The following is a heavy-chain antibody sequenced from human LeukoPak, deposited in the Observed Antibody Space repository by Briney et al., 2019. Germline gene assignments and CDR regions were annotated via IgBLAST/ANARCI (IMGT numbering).Heavy chain of an antibody. Sequence: GGSLRLSCAASGFTFSSYWMSWVRQAPGKGLEWVANIKQDGSEKYYVDSVKGRFTISRDNAKNSLYLQMNSLRAEDTALYYCAKVMDGFGDPSPFDYWGQGTLVTVSS. V-gene: IGHV3-7*03. D-gene: IGHD3-10*01. J-gene: IGHJ4*02. CDR3: AKVMDGFGDPSPFDY. CDR1: GFTFSSYW. CDR2: IKQDGSEK.